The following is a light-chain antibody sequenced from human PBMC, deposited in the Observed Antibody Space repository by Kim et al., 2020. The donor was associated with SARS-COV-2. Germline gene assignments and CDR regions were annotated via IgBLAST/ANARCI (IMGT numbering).Light chain of an antibody. CDR3: QAWDSSSVV. Sequence: GSPGKTASITCSGDKLGDKYACWYQQKPGQSPVLVIYQDSKRPSGIPERFSGSNSGNTATLTISGTQAMDEADYYCQAWDSSSVVFGGGTQLTVL. V-gene: IGLV3-1*01. CDR1: KLGDKY. CDR2: QDS. J-gene: IGLJ2*01.